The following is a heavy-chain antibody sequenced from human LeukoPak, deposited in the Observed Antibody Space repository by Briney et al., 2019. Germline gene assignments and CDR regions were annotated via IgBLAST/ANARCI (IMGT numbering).Heavy chain of an antibody. Sequence: SGTLSLTCAVSGDSIITSHWWSWVRQPPGKGLEWIGEIYHIGTTNYNPSLKSRVSISVDTSRNQFSLKLSSVTAADTAVYYCARGRGKWLVLGGGYFDYWGQGTLVTVSS. CDR2: IYHIGTT. D-gene: IGHD6-19*01. J-gene: IGHJ4*02. CDR3: ARGRGKWLVLGGGYFDY. V-gene: IGHV4-4*02. CDR1: GDSIITSHW.